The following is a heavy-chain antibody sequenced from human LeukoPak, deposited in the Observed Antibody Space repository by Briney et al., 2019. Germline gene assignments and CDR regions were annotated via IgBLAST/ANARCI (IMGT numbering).Heavy chain of an antibody. J-gene: IGHJ4*02. Sequence: PGGSLRLSCAASGFTVSSNYMSWVRQAPGKGLEWVSVIYSGGSTYYADSVKGRFTISRDNSKNTLYLQMNSLRAEDTAVYYCARTEGSSYPTLDYWGQGTLVTVSS. CDR3: ARTEGSSYPTLDY. CDR2: IYSGGST. CDR1: GFTVSSNY. D-gene: IGHD6-13*01. V-gene: IGHV3-66*01.